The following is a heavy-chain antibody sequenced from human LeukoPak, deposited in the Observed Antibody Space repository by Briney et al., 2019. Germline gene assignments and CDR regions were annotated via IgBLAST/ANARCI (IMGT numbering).Heavy chain of an antibody. V-gene: IGHV1-69*01. D-gene: IGHD1-26*01. J-gene: IGHJ4*02. CDR3: ARDAPYSGSYYASSY. Sequence: GSSVKVSCKASGGTFSSYAISWVRQAPGQGLEWMGGIIPIFGTANYAQKFQGRVTITADESTSTAYMELSSLRSEDTAVYYCARDAPYSGSYYASSYWGQGTLVTVSS. CDR2: IIPIFGTA. CDR1: GGTFSSYA.